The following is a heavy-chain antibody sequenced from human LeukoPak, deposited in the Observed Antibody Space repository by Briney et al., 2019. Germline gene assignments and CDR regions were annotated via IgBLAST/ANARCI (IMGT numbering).Heavy chain of an antibody. CDR1: GFTFSSYA. J-gene: IGHJ4*02. Sequence: PGGSLRLSCAASGFTFSSYAMSWVRQAPGKGLEWVSAISGSGGSTYYADSVKGRFTISRDNSKNTLYLQMNSLRAEDTALYHCARGYYYGSGSYYTPFDYWGQGTLVTVSS. D-gene: IGHD3-10*01. CDR3: ARGYYYGSGSYYTPFDY. CDR2: ISGSGGST. V-gene: IGHV3-23*01.